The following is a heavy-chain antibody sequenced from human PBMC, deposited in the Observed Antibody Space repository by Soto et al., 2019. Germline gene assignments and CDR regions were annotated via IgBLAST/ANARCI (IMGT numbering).Heavy chain of an antibody. J-gene: IGHJ6*02. Sequence: QVQLVESGGGVVQPGRSLRLCCAASGFTFSSYGMHWVRQAPGKGLEWVAVISYDGSNKYYGDSVKGRCTISRDNSKNTVYLEMNSLRAEDTAVFYCAKARGYLYGMDVWGLGTTVTVSS. V-gene: IGHV3-30*18. CDR2: ISYDGSNK. D-gene: IGHD1-1*01. CDR3: AKARGYLYGMDV. CDR1: GFTFSSYG.